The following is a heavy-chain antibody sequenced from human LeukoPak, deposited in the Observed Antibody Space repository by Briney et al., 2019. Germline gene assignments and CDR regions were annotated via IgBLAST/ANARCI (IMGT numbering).Heavy chain of an antibody. J-gene: IGHJ4*02. CDR3: ATGPTGTLDY. CDR2: VDPEDGET. Sequence: ASVKISCKVSGYTSTDYYMHWVQQAPGKGLEWKGLVDPEDGETIYAEKFQGRVTITADTSTDTAYMELSSLRSEDTAVYYCATGPTGTLDYWGQGTLVTVSS. D-gene: IGHD1-1*01. CDR1: GYTSTDYY. V-gene: IGHV1-69-2*01.